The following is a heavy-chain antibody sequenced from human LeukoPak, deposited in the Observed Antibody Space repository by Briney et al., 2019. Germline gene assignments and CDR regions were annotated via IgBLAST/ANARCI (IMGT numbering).Heavy chain of an antibody. D-gene: IGHD3-22*01. CDR3: ARVIYDSSGYYSGWYFDY. CDR1: GFTFSSYS. V-gene: IGHV3-48*01. Sequence: GGSLRLSCAASGFTFSSYSMNWVRQAPGKGLEWVSYISSSSSTIYYADPVKGRFTISRDNAKNSLYLQMNNLRAEDTAVYYCARVIYDSSGYYSGWYFDYWGQGTLVTVSS. CDR2: ISSSSSTI. J-gene: IGHJ4*02.